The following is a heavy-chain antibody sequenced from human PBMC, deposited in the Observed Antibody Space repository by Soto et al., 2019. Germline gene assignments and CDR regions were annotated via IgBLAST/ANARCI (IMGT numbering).Heavy chain of an antibody. CDR2: LYWDDDQ. V-gene: IGHV2-5*02. D-gene: IGHD2-21*02. CDR3: VQSRCGGDCLEIYSSHAYNGLDV. J-gene: IGHJ6*02. CDR1: GLSLRTTGVG. Sequence: QVTLKESGPTLVKPTQTLTLTCTVSGLSLRTTGVGVGWVRQPPGKALEWLALLYWDDDQRYSPSLRSRLTIPKDISEKQVVLTITHMDTVDTATYYCVQSRCGGDCLEIYSSHAYNGLDVWGQGTTVTVSS.